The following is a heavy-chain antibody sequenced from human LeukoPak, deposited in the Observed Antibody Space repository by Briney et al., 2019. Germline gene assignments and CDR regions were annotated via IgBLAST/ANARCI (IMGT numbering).Heavy chain of an antibody. CDR2: IIPIFGTA. Sequence: SVKFSCKASGGTFSSYGISWVRQAPGQGLEWMGRIIPIFGTANYAQKFQGRVTITTDESTSTAYMELSSLRPEDTAVYYCASKGGDTGAFDIWGQGTMVTVSS. CDR3: ASKGGDTGAFDI. V-gene: IGHV1-69*05. D-gene: IGHD2-8*02. CDR1: GGTFSSYG. J-gene: IGHJ3*02.